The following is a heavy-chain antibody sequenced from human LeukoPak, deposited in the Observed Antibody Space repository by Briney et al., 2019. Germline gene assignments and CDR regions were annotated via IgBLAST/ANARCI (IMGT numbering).Heavy chain of an antibody. J-gene: IGHJ4*02. Sequence: SVRDSCKASGGTFSSYAISWVRQAPGQGLEWMGGIIPIFGTANYAQKFQGRVTITADESTSTAYMELSSLRSEDTAVYYCARENQEMATTQFDYWGQGTVVTVSS. V-gene: IGHV1-69*13. CDR3: ARENQEMATTQFDY. CDR1: GGTFSSYA. D-gene: IGHD5-24*01. CDR2: IIPIFGTA.